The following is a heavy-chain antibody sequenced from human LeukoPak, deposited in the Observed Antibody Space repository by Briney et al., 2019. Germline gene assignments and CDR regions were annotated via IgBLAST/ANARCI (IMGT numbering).Heavy chain of an antibody. V-gene: IGHV3-30*02. J-gene: IGHJ4*02. Sequence: PGGSLRLSCAASGFTFSSYGIHWVRQAPGKGLEWVAFIRYDGTNKYYADSVKGRFSISRDNSKDTLYLQMNSLRPEDTAVYYCAKDLFGTMVRGVHLWGQGTLVTVSS. CDR2: IRYDGTNK. D-gene: IGHD3-10*01. CDR1: GFTFSSYG. CDR3: AKDLFGTMVRGVHL.